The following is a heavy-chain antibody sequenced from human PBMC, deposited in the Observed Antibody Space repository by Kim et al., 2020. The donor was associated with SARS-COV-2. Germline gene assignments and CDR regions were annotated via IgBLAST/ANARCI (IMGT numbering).Heavy chain of an antibody. J-gene: IGHJ4*02. CDR1: GGSMSSHY. Sequence: SETLSLICSVSGGSMSSHYWTWIRQSAGKGLEWVGRIYVSGKTNYNPSLRGRLTLTVDAAKKEVSLRLTSVTAADTAVYYCARGDNNFDFWGQGILVAVS. CDR3: ARGDNNFDF. D-gene: IGHD1-20*01. CDR2: IYVSGKT. V-gene: IGHV4-4*07.